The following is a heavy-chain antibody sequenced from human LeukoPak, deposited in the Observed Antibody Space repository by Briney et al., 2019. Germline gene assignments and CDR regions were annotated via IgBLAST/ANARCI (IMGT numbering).Heavy chain of an antibody. Sequence: GRSLRLSCAASGFTFDAYAMPWVRHAPGKGLEWVSGISWNSGSIAYADSVKGRFTISRDNAKNSLYLQMNSLRAEDTALYYCAKDISIGVAGFNYWGQGTLVTVSS. CDR3: AKDISIGVAGFNY. J-gene: IGHJ4*02. V-gene: IGHV3-9*01. CDR1: GFTFDAYA. CDR2: ISWNSGSI. D-gene: IGHD6-19*01.